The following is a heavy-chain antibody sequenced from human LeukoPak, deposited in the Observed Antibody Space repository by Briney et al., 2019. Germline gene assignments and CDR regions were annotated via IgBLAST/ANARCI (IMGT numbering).Heavy chain of an antibody. Sequence: GRSLRLSCAASGFTFSSYGMHWVRQAPGKGLEWVAGISYDGSNKYYADSVKGRFTISRDNSKNTLYLQMNSLRAEDTAVYYCAKGYCSGGSCYWKVLGLDYWGQGTLVTVSS. CDR1: GFTFSSYG. V-gene: IGHV3-30*18. CDR2: ISYDGSNK. J-gene: IGHJ4*02. CDR3: AKGYCSGGSCYWKVLGLDY. D-gene: IGHD2-15*01.